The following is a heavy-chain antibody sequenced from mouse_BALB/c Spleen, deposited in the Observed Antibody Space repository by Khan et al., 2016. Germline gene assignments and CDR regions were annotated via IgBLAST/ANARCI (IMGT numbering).Heavy chain of an antibody. CDR3: ARTARIKY. CDR1: GYSITSGYG. CDR2: ISYSGST. D-gene: IGHD1-2*01. Sequence: EVKLEASGPGLVKPSQSLSLTCTVTGYSITSGYGWNWIRQFPGNKLEWMGYISYSGSTNYNPSLKSRISITRDTSKNQFFLQLNSVSTEDTATXYCARTARIKYWGQGTTLTVSS. J-gene: IGHJ2*01. V-gene: IGHV3-2*02.